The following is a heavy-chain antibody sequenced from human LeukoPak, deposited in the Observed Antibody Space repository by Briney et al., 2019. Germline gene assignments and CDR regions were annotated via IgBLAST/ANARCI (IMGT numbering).Heavy chain of an antibody. D-gene: IGHD4-17*01. CDR1: GFTFSSYA. J-gene: IGHJ6*02. V-gene: IGHV3-30*04. CDR2: ISYDGSNK. Sequence: GGSLRLSCAASGFTFSSYAMHWVRQAPGKGLEWVAVISYDGSNKYYADSVKGRFTISRDNSKNTLYLQMNSLRAEDTAVYYCGRAGGGDYGDYYYGMDVWGQGTTVTVSS. CDR3: GRAGGGDYGDYYYGMDV.